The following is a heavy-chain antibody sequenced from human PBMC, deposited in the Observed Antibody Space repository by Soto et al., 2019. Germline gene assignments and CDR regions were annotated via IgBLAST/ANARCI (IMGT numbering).Heavy chain of an antibody. V-gene: IGHV4-59*08. D-gene: IGHD3-10*01. CDR2: IYYSGST. CDR3: ARHNYGSGSTYFDY. CDR1: DSPISNYY. J-gene: IGHJ4*02. Sequence: PSETLSLTCTVSDSPISNYYWGWFRQPPGLGLEWVGYIYYSGSTNYNPSLKSRVTISVDTSKNQFSLKLNSMTAADTAVYYCARHNYGSGSTYFDYWGQGTLVTVSS.